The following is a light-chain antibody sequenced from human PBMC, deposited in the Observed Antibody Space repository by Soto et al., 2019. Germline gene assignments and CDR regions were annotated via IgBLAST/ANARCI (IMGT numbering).Light chain of an antibody. Sequence: QSALTQPASVSGSPGQSITISCAGTSSDVGSHPLVSWYQQHPGKAPKLMISEDTKRPSGVSNRFSGSKSGNMASLTISGLKAEDEADYYCCAFTSAGTWVFGGGTQLTVL. CDR1: SSDVGSHPL. J-gene: IGLJ7*01. CDR3: CAFTSAGTWV. CDR2: EDT. V-gene: IGLV2-23*01.